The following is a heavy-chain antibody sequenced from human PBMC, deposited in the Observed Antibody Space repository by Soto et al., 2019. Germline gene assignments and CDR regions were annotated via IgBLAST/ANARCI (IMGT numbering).Heavy chain of an antibody. CDR1: GGSISSGGYY. CDR3: ARGPSGSSSGRWFDP. Sequence: SETLSLTCTVSGGSISSGGYYWSWIRQHPGKGLEWIGYIYYSGSTYYNPSLKSRVTISVDTSKNQFSLELSGLTSEDSAVYYCARGPSGSSSGRWFDPWGQGTVVTVSS. J-gene: IGHJ5*02. D-gene: IGHD2-2*01. V-gene: IGHV4-31*03. CDR2: IYYSGST.